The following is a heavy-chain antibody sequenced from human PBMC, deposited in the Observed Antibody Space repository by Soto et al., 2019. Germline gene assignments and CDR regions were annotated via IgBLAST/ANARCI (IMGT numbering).Heavy chain of an antibody. CDR2: IIPIFGTA. CDR1: GGTFSSYA. J-gene: IGHJ4*02. V-gene: IGHV1-69*13. Sequence: SVKVSCKASGGTFSSYAISWVRQAPGQGLEWMGGIIPIFGTANYAQKFQGRVTITADESTSTAYMELSSLRSEDMAVYYCASTTVTTPARNFDYWGQGTLVTVSS. CDR3: ASTTVTTPARNFDY. D-gene: IGHD4-17*01.